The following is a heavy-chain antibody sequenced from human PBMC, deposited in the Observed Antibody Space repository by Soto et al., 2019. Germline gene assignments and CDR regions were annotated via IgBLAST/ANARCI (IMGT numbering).Heavy chain of an antibody. D-gene: IGHD3-3*01. V-gene: IGHV3-23*01. Sequence: PGGSLRLSCAASGFTFSSYAMSWVRQAPGKGLEWVSAISGSGGSTYYADSVKGRFTISRDNSKNTLYLQMNSLRAEDTAVYNCAKDKALYDFWSGYSFDYWGQGTLVTVSS. CDR1: GFTFSSYA. J-gene: IGHJ4*02. CDR3: AKDKALYDFWSGYSFDY. CDR2: ISGSGGST.